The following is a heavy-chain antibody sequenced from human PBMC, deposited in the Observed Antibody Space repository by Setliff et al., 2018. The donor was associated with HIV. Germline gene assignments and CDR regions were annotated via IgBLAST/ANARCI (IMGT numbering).Heavy chain of an antibody. CDR3: ARQLSNSLDH. J-gene: IGHJ4*02. Sequence: ASVKVSCKASGYTFTSYYMHWVRQAPGQGLEWMGWISPSNGDRKIPRRFRGRVTMTRDTSISTAYMELSGLTSDDTAVYFCARQLSNSLDHWGQGTPVTVSS. CDR2: ISPSNGDR. D-gene: IGHD6-6*01. CDR1: GYTFTSYY. V-gene: IGHV1-2*02.